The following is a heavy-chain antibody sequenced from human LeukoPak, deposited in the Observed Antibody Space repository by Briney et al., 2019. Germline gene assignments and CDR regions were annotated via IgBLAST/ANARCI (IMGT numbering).Heavy chain of an antibody. Sequence: GGPLRLSCAASGFTFSSYEMNWVRQAPGKGLEWVSGINWNGGTTTYADSVKGRFTISRDNAKNSLYLQMNSLRAEDTAFYYCARDRDQWLEAFDIWGQGTMVTVSS. CDR2: INWNGGTT. CDR1: GFTFSSYE. CDR3: ARDRDQWLEAFDI. D-gene: IGHD6-19*01. V-gene: IGHV3-20*04. J-gene: IGHJ3*02.